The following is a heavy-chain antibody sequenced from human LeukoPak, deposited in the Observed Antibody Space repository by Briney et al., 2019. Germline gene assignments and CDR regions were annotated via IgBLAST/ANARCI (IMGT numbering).Heavy chain of an antibody. V-gene: IGHV3-74*01. CDR1: GFTFSSYW. Sequence: GGSLRLSCAASGFTFSSYWMHWVRQAPGKGLVWVSCINSDGSNTSYADSVKGRFTISRDNAKNTLYLQMNSLRAEDTAVYYCARAFVWNGYYFDYWGQGTLVTVSS. CDR3: ARAFVWNGYYFDY. CDR2: INSDGSNT. J-gene: IGHJ4*02. D-gene: IGHD1-1*01.